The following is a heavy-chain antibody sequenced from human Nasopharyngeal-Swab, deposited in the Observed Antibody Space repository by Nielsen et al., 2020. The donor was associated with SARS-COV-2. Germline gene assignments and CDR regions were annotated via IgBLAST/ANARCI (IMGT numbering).Heavy chain of an antibody. Sequence: ASVKVSCKVSGYTLTELSMHWVRQAPGKGLEWMGGFDPEDGETIYAQKFQGRVTMTEDTPTDTAYMELSSLRSEDTAVYYCATASPSMWSFVAFDIWGQGTMVTVSS. J-gene: IGHJ3*02. CDR2: FDPEDGET. D-gene: IGHD2-21*01. CDR3: ATASPSMWSFVAFDI. CDR1: GYTLTELS. V-gene: IGHV1-24*01.